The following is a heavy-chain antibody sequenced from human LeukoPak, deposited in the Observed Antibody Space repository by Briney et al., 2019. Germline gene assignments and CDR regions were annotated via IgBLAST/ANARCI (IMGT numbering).Heavy chain of an antibody. CDR2: INHSGST. Sequence: PSETLSLTCTVSGGSISSYYWSWIRQPPGKGLEWIGEINHSGSTNYNPSLKSRVTISVDTSKNQFSLKLSSVTAADTAVYYCARGRSTMVRGVIIKGGRNYYYGMDVWGQGTTVTVSS. D-gene: IGHD3-10*01. V-gene: IGHV4-34*01. CDR1: GGSISSYY. J-gene: IGHJ6*02. CDR3: ARGRSTMVRGVIIKGGRNYYYGMDV.